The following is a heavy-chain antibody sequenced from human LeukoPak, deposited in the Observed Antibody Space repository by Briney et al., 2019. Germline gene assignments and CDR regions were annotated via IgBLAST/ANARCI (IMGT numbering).Heavy chain of an antibody. V-gene: IGHV3-53*01. CDR1: GFTVSSNY. J-gene: IGHJ5*02. D-gene: IGHD2-2*01. CDR2: IYSGGTT. Sequence: GGSLRLSCAASGFTVSSNYMSWVRQAPGKGLEWVSVIYSGGTTYYADSVKGRFIISRDNSKNTLYLQMNSLRAEDTAVYYCAKVNIVLVPTARRWFDPWGQGTLVTVSS. CDR3: AKVNIVLVPTARRWFDP.